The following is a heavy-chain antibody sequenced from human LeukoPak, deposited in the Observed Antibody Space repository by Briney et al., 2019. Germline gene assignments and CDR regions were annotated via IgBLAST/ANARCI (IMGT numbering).Heavy chain of an antibody. CDR2: VHYTGST. V-gene: IGHV4-39*01. CDR3: ARTSHSGYMVRGVLYYGMDV. D-gene: IGHD3-10*01. J-gene: IGHJ6*02. CDR1: GGSISSGGDY. Sequence: SETLSLTCTVSGGSISSGGDYWSWIRRPPGKGLEWLGSVHYTGSTCYKTSLKSRLTVDMDTSRNQFSLRLSSVTAADTAVYYCARTSHSGYMVRGVLYYGMDVWGQGTTVTVSS.